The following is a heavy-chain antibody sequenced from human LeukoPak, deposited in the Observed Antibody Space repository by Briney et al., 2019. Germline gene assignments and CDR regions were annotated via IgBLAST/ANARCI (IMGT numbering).Heavy chain of an antibody. Sequence: SETLSLTCIVSGGSISSSSHYWGWIRQPPGKGLEWIGSIYYSGSTYYSPSLKSRVTISVDTSKNQFSLKLRSVTAADTAVYHCARHWAYCSGGTCYSFDDWGQGTLLTVSS. V-gene: IGHV4-39*01. J-gene: IGHJ4*02. CDR2: IYYSGST. CDR3: ARHWAYCSGGTCYSFDD. CDR1: GGSISSSSHY. D-gene: IGHD2-15*01.